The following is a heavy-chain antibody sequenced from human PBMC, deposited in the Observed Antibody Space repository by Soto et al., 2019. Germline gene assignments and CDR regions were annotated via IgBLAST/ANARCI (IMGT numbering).Heavy chain of an antibody. Sequence: GGSLRLSCAASGFTFSSYAMSWVRQAPGKGLEWVSAISGSGGSTYYADSVKGRFTISRDNSKNTLYLQMNSLRAEDTAVYYCAKDRLLRFSGVDWFDPWGQGTLVTV. V-gene: IGHV3-23*01. CDR3: AKDRLLRFSGVDWFDP. CDR1: GFTFSSYA. CDR2: ISGSGGST. J-gene: IGHJ5*02. D-gene: IGHD3-3*01.